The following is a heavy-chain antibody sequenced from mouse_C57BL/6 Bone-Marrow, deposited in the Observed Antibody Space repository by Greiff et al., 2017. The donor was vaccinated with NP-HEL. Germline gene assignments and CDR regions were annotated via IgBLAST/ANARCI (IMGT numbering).Heavy chain of an antibody. V-gene: IGHV1-64*01. CDR3: AREEGYYGSTWFAY. CDR1: GYTFTSYW. Sequence: QVQLQQPGAELVKPGASVKLSCKASGYTFTSYWMHWVKQRPGQGLEWIGMIHPNSGSTNYNEKFKSKATLTVDKSSSTAYMQLSSLTSEDSAVYYCAREEGYYGSTWFAYWGKGTLVTVSA. CDR2: IHPNSGST. J-gene: IGHJ3*01. D-gene: IGHD1-1*01.